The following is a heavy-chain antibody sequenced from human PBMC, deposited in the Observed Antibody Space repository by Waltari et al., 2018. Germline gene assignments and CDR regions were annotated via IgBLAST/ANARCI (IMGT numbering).Heavy chain of an antibody. J-gene: IGHJ4*02. V-gene: IGHV4-38-2*02. Sequence: QVQLQESGPGLVKPSETLSLTCTVSGYSISSGYYWGWIRQPPGKGLEWIGSIYQSCSTYDNPSLKSRFTISVDTSKNQFSLKLSSVTAADTAVYYCARGDITMIVVVLGHFDYWGQGTLVTVSS. CDR2: IYQSCST. D-gene: IGHD3-22*01. CDR1: GYSISSGYY. CDR3: ARGDITMIVVVLGHFDY.